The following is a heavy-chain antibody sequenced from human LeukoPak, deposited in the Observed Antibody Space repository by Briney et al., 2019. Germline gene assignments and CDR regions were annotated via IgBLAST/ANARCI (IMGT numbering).Heavy chain of an antibody. V-gene: IGHV1-24*01. J-gene: IGHJ3*02. D-gene: IGHD3-3*01. Sequence: GASVKVSCKVSGYTLTELSMHWVRQAPGKGLEWMGGFDPEDGETIYAQKFQGRVTMTEDTSTDTAYMELSSLRSEDTAVYYCARGTLTIFGVVIIEGAFDIWGQGTMVTVSS. CDR2: FDPEDGET. CDR1: GYTLTELS. CDR3: ARGTLTIFGVVIIEGAFDI.